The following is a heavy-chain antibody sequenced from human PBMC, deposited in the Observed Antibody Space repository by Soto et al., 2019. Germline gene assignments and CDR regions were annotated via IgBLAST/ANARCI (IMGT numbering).Heavy chain of an antibody. CDR3: AMRKLLGAPTSAFDI. CDR2: IYPGDSDT. D-gene: IGHD1-26*01. Sequence: PGESLKISCKGSGYSFTSYWIGWVRQMPGKGLEWMGIIYPGDSDTRYSPSFQGQVTISADKSISTAYLQWSSLKASDTAMYYCAMRKLLGAPTSAFDIWGQGPMVTLAS. J-gene: IGHJ3*02. V-gene: IGHV5-51*01. CDR1: GYSFTSYW.